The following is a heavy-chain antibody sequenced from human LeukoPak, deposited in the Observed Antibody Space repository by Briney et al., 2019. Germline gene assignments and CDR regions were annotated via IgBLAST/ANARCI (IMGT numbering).Heavy chain of an antibody. Sequence: ASVKVSCKASGYTFTGYHMHWVRQAPGQGLEWMGWINPNSGGTNYAQKFQGRVTMTRDTSISTAYMELSRLRSDDTAVYYCARKVWYQLLEDAFDIWGQGTMVTVSS. CDR3: ARKVWYQLLEDAFDI. J-gene: IGHJ3*02. CDR1: GYTFTGYH. D-gene: IGHD2-2*01. CDR2: INPNSGGT. V-gene: IGHV1-2*02.